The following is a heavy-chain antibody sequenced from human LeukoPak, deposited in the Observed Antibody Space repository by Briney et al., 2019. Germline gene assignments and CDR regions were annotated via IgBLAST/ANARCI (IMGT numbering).Heavy chain of an antibody. V-gene: IGHV3-21*01. CDR2: ISSSSSYI. J-gene: IGHJ5*02. CDR3: ARVEYDFDSAFDH. CDR1: GFTFSSYS. D-gene: IGHD3-3*01. Sequence: PGGSLRLSCAASGFTFSSYSMNWVRQAPGKGLEWVSSISSSSSYIYYADSVKGRFTISRDNAKNSLYLQMNSLRAEDTAVYYCARVEYDFDSAFDHWGQGTLVTVSS.